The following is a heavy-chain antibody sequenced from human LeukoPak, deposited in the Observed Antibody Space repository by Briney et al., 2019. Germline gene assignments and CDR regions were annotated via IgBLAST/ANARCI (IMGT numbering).Heavy chain of an antibody. V-gene: IGHV4-39*02. CDR3: VAEVEAADSPLGQLNLDS. Sequence: SETLSLTCAVTGASITNEDFFWGWIRQPPGKRLEWVGTISTIGTTYYSTSLRSRLTISVDTSKNHFSLKLTSVTPADTPVYYWVAEVEAADSPLGQLNLDSWSQGILASVSS. CDR1: GASITNEDFF. CDR2: ISTIGTT. J-gene: IGHJ4*02. D-gene: IGHD1-1*01.